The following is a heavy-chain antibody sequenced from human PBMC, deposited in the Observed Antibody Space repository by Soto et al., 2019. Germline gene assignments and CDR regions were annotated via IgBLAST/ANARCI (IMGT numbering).Heavy chain of an antibody. CDR1: GFTFISYW. CDR3: ARAGYSYGPHANWFDP. Sequence: GGSLRLSCGASGFTFISYWMHWVRQAPGKGLVWVSRINSDGSSTSYADSVKGRFTISRDNAKNTLYLQMNSLRAEDTAVYYCARAGYSYGPHANWFDPWGQGTLVTVSS. V-gene: IGHV3-74*01. J-gene: IGHJ5*02. D-gene: IGHD5-18*01. CDR2: INSDGSST.